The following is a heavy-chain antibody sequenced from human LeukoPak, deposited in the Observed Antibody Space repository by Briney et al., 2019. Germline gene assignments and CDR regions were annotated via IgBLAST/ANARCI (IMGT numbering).Heavy chain of an antibody. D-gene: IGHD1-1*01. CDR3: ARGAVNRYNWNDDNYYYYYVDV. J-gene: IGHJ6*03. CDR2: ISAYNGYT. CDR1: GYTFKNYG. Sequence: ASVKVSCKASGYTFKNYGISWVRQAPGQGLEWMGWISAYNGYTKYAQKVQGGVTMTTDTSTSTAYMELRSLRSDDTAVYYCARGAVNRYNWNDDNYYYYYVDVWGKGTTVIISS. V-gene: IGHV1-18*01.